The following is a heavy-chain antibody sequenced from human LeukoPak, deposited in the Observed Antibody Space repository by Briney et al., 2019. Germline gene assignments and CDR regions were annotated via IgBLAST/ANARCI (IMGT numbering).Heavy chain of an antibody. J-gene: IGHJ6*03. D-gene: IGHD3-10*01. CDR2: INHSGST. CDR3: ARGIFYGSGSYYKVSYYYMDV. V-gene: IGHV4-34*01. CDR1: GGSFSGYY. Sequence: SETLSLTCAVYGGSFSGYYWSWIRQPPGKGLEWIGEINHSGSTNYNPSLKSRVTISVDTSKNQFSLKLSSVTAADTAVYYCARGIFYGSGSYYKVSYYYMDVWGKGTTVTVSS.